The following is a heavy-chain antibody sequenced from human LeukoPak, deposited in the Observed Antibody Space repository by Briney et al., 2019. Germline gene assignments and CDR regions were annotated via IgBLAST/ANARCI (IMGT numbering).Heavy chain of an antibody. J-gene: IGHJ4*02. V-gene: IGHV4-59*01. CDR1: GGSTRNYY. CDR3: ECDAGSELLVDY. CDR2: IHYSAST. Sequence: LETLSLTCSVSGGSTRNYYWSWIRQPPGKGLEWIGYIHYSASTNYNPSLKSRVTISVDTSKNQFSLKLSSVTAADTAVYYCECDAGSELLVDYWGQGTLVTVSS. D-gene: IGHD1-7*01.